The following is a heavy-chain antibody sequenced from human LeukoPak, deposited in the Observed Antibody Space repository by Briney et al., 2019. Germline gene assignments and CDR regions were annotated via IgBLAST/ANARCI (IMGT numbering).Heavy chain of an antibody. D-gene: IGHD3-9*01. CDR1: GGSFSGYY. V-gene: IGHV4-34*01. J-gene: IGHJ4*02. Sequence: TTSETLSLTCAVYGGSFSGYYWSWIRQPPGKGLEWIGYIYHSGSTYYNPSLKSRVTISVDRSKNQFSLKLSSVTAADTAVYYCARGEYDILTGYYRNFDYWGQGTLVTVSS. CDR2: IYHSGST. CDR3: ARGEYDILTGYYRNFDY.